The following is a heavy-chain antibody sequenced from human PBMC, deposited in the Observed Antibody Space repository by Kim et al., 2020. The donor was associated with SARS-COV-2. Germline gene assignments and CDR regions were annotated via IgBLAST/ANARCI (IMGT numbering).Heavy chain of an antibody. CDR3: ARTSAAYCGGDCYSKLDY. V-gene: IGHV1-69*13. D-gene: IGHD2-21*01. J-gene: IGHJ4*02. Sequence: SVKVSCKASGGTFSSYAISWVRQAPGQGLEWMGGIIPIFGTANYAQKFQGRVTITADESTSTAYMELSSLRSEDTAVYYCARTSAAYCGGDCYSKLDYWGQGTLVTVSS. CDR1: GGTFSSYA. CDR2: IIPIFGTA.